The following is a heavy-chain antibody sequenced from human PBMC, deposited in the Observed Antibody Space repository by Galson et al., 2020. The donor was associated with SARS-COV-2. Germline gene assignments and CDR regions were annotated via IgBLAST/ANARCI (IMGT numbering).Heavy chain of an antibody. CDR1: GYTFTSYY. Sequence: GASVKVSCKSSGYTFTSYYLHWVRQAPGQGLEWMGWINPNTGATNSAQRFQGRVTLTRDTSSSTAYMELSSLASDDTAVFYCARVQMDTSLPIIAQRGGYFDFWGQGTLVTVSS. CDR3: ARVQMDTSLPIIAQRGGYFDF. D-gene: IGHD5-18*01. V-gene: IGHV1-2*02. CDR2: INPNTGAT. J-gene: IGHJ4*02.